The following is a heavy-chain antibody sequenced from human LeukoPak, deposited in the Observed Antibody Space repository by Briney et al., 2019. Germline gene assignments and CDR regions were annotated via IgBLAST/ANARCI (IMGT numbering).Heavy chain of an antibody. V-gene: IGHV1-2*02. CDR2: INPNSGGT. Sequence: ASVKVSCKASGYTVTGYYMHWVRQASGQGLEWMGWINPNSGGTNYAQKFQGRVTMTRDTSISTAYMELSRLRSDDTAVYYCARARRCTSCYVNWFDPWGQGTLVTVSS. CDR1: GYTVTGYY. CDR3: ARARRCTSCYVNWFDP. J-gene: IGHJ5*02. D-gene: IGHD2-2*01.